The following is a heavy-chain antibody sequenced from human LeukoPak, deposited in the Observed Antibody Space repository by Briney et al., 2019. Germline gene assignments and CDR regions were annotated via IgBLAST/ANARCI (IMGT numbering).Heavy chain of an antibody. Sequence: SQTLSLTCTVSGGSISSGSYYWSWIRQPAGKGQEWIGRIYTSGSTNYNPSLKSRVTISVDTSKNQFSLKLSSVTAADTAVYYCARGASRIDYWGQGTLVTVSS. CDR2: IYTSGST. CDR1: GGSISSGSYY. V-gene: IGHV4-61*02. CDR3: ARGASRIDY. J-gene: IGHJ4*02.